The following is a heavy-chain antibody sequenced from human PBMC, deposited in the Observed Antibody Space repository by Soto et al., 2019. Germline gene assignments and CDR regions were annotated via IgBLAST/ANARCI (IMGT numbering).Heavy chain of an antibody. D-gene: IGHD2-15*01. CDR3: AKGTTRSGGMTNDY. Sequence: GGSLRLSCAASGFTFSSYAMSWVRQAPGKGLEWVSAISGSGGSTYYADSVKGRFTISRDNSKNTLYLQMNSLRAEDTAVYYCAKGTTRSGGMTNDYWGQGTLVTVSS. J-gene: IGHJ4*02. CDR2: ISGSGGST. V-gene: IGHV3-23*01. CDR1: GFTFSSYA.